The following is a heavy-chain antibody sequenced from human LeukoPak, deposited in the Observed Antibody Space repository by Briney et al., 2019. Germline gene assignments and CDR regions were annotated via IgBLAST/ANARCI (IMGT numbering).Heavy chain of an antibody. Sequence: GGSLRLSCAASGFTSSNYGMHWVRQAPGKGLEWVAVIWHDGNNKYYADSVKGRFTISRDNSKNMLYLQMNSLRAEDTAVYYCANNFDYWGQGTLVTVSS. CDR1: GFTSSNYG. CDR2: IWHDGNNK. CDR3: ANNFDY. J-gene: IGHJ4*02. V-gene: IGHV3-33*06.